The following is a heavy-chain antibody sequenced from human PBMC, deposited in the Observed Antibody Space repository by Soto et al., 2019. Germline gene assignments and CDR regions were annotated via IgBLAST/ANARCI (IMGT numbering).Heavy chain of an antibody. CDR2: VYYSGNT. J-gene: IGHJ3*02. D-gene: IGHD7-27*01. V-gene: IGHV4-59*08. Sequence: PSETLSLTCTVSGVSISNYYWSWIRQPPGKALEWIGYVYYSGNTNYNPSLKTRVTISVDTSKNQFSLKLSSVTAADTAVYYCARHVNPWAQGAFDIWGQGTMVTVSS. CDR1: GVSISNYY. CDR3: ARHVNPWAQGAFDI.